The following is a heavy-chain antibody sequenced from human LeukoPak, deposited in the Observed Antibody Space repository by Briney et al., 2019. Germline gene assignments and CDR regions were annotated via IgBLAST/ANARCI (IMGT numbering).Heavy chain of an antibody. CDR3: ARVMSGYDSSGHFSKMVDD. J-gene: IGHJ4*02. D-gene: IGHD3-22*01. CDR1: GYTFPNHL. CDR2: INPSGGST. V-gene: IGHV1-46*01. Sequence: ASVKVSCKATGYTFPNHLMHWVRQPPGQGLEWMGIINPSGGSTSYAQKFQGRVTMTRDRSTSTVYMEMSSLRSEDTAVYYCARVMSGYDSSGHFSKMVDDWGQGGLVTVSS.